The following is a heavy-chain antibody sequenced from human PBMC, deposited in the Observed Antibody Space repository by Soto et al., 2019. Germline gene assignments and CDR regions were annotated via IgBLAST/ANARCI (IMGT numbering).Heavy chain of an antibody. CDR1: DGSVNSGNYY. J-gene: IGHJ4*02. CDR2: IYYIGTT. D-gene: IGHD3-16*01. CDR3: AREEKQLSRYGGDFDY. Sequence: SETLSLTCSVSDGSVNSGNYYWSWIRQPPGKGLEWIGHIYYIGTTDYNPSLKSRVTISVDTSKNQFSLKVTSVTGADTAVYFCAREEKQLSRYGGDFDYWGQGILVTVSS. V-gene: IGHV4-61*01.